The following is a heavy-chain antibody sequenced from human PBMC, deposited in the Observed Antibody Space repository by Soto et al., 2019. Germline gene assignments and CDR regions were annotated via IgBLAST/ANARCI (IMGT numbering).Heavy chain of an antibody. CDR3: ARVGPWVPYYYDSSPYTFENWFDP. J-gene: IGHJ5*02. Sequence: SETLSLTCAVPGYSISSDNWWGWIRQPPGKGLEWIGYIFYTGTTYYNLSLKSRVTMSVDTAKDQFSLKLSSVTAADTAVYYCARVGPWVPYYYDSSPYTFENWFDPWGQGTLVTVSS. CDR1: GYSISSDNW. V-gene: IGHV4-28*03. D-gene: IGHD3-22*01. CDR2: IFYTGTT.